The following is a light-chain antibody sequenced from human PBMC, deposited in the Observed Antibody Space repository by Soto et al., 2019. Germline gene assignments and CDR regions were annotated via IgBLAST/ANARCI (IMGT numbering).Light chain of an antibody. J-gene: IGKJ5*01. CDR3: QQRSNWIT. CDR1: QSMTTK. V-gene: IGKV3-11*01. Sequence: EIVMTQSPATLSVSPGEGVTLSCRASQSMTTKLAWYQQKPGQAPRLLIHGAFTRATGIPARLSGSGSGTDFTLTISSLEPEDFAVYYCQQRSNWITFGQGTRLEIK. CDR2: GAF.